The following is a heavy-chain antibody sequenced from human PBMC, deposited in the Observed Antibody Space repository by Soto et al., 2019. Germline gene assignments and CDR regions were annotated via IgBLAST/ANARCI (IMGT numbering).Heavy chain of an antibody. V-gene: IGHV5-51*01. CDR2: IYPGDSDT. CDR3: ARLITGTPPADY. J-gene: IGHJ4*02. D-gene: IGHD1-7*01. Sequence: GASVKVSCKASGGTFSSYAISWVRQAPGQGLEWMGIIYPGDSDTRYSPSFQGQVTISADKSISTAYLQWSSLKASDTAMYYCARLITGTPPADYWGQGTLVTVPQ. CDR1: GGTFSSYA.